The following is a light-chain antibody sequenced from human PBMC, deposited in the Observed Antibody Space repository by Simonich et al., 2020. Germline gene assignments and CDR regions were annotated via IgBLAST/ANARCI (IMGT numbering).Light chain of an antibody. CDR3: GTWDSSLSAVV. Sequence: QSVLTQPPSVSAAPGTQVTISCSGSSSNIGQNYVSWYQQLPGTAPKILISDNKKRPSGIPDRFSGSKAGTDATLGITGLQTGDEADYYCGTWDSSLSAVVFGGGTKLTVL. V-gene: IGLV1-51*01. J-gene: IGLJ2*01. CDR1: SSNIGQNY. CDR2: DNK.